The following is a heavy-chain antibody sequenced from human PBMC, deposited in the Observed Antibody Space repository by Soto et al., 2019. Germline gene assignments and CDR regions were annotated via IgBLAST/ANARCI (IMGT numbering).Heavy chain of an antibody. CDR1: GFIFSDYA. V-gene: IGHV3-64D*06. CDR2: ISNNGGST. D-gene: IGHD6-6*01. CDR3: VKDPSRGGSYGFFLH. J-gene: IGHJ1*01. Sequence: XGSLRLSCSASGFIFSDYAMHWVRMTPGKGLEFVSAISNNGGSTNDAPSVWGRFTISRDNSKNTVYLEMSSLRVEDTAVYYCVKDPSRGGSYGFFLHWGQGTVVTVSS.